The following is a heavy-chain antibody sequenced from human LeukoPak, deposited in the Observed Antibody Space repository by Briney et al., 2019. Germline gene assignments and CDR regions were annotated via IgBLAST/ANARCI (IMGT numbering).Heavy chain of an antibody. Sequence: ASVKVSCKASGGTFSSYAISWVRQAPGQGLEWMGGIIPIFGTANYAQKFQGRVTITADKSTSTAYMELSSLRSEDTAVYYCASDLSIAAAGTNYWGQGTQVTVSS. V-gene: IGHV1-69*06. CDR1: GGTFSSYA. D-gene: IGHD6-13*01. J-gene: IGHJ4*02. CDR3: ASDLSIAAAGTNY. CDR2: IIPIFGTA.